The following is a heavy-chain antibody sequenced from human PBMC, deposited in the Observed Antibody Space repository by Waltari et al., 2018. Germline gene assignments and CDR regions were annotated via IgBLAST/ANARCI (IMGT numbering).Heavy chain of an antibody. D-gene: IGHD3-9*01. V-gene: IGHV4-30-2*01. J-gene: IGHJ4*02. CDR3: ARGSRLRYFDWSYDY. CDR2: IYHSGST. CDR1: GGSISSGGYS. Sequence: QLQLQESGSGLVKPSQTLSLTCAVSGGSISSGGYSWSWIRQPPGKGLEWIGYIYHSGSTYCNPSLKSRVTISVDRSKNQFSLKLSSVTAADTAVYYCARGSRLRYFDWSYDYWGQGTLVTVSS.